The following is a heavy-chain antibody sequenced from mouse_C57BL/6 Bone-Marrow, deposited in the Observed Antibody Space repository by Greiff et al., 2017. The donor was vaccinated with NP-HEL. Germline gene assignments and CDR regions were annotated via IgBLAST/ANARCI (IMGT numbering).Heavy chain of an antibody. CDR2: IYPRSGNT. D-gene: IGHD1-1*01. CDR1: GYTFTSYG. J-gene: IGHJ1*03. Sequence: QVQLQQSGAELARPGASVKLSCKASGYTFTSYGISWVKQRTGQGLEWIGEIYPRSGNTYYNEKFKGKATLTADKSSSTTYMELRSLTSEDAAVYICARREYYGSRRRYFDVWGTGTTVTVSS. CDR3: ARREYYGSRRRYFDV. V-gene: IGHV1-81*01.